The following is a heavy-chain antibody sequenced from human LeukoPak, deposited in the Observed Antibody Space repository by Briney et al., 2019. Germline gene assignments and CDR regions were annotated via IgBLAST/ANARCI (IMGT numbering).Heavy chain of an antibody. D-gene: IGHD1-26*01. Sequence: PGGSLRLSCAASGFTFSDYYMSWIRQAPGKGLEWVSYISSSGDAIYSADSVKGRFTISRDNAKDSLYLRMDSLRAEDTAVYYCVRDPRGSYPFDYWGQGSLVTVSS. CDR3: VRDPRGSYPFDY. V-gene: IGHV3-11*01. CDR1: GFTFSDYY. J-gene: IGHJ4*02. CDR2: ISSSGDAI.